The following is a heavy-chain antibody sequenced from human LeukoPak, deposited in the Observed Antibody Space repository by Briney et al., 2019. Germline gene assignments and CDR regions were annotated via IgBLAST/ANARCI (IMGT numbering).Heavy chain of an antibody. J-gene: IGHJ4*02. CDR2: IYYSGNT. V-gene: IGHV4-30-4*08. CDR1: GGSISSGDYY. D-gene: IGHD4-17*01. CDR3: ARDLTHYGDFDY. Sequence: SETLSLTCTVSGGSISSGDYYWSWIRQPPGKGLEWIGYIYYSGNTYYNPSLKSRVTISVDTSKNQFSLKLSSVTAADTAVYYCARDLTHYGDFDYWGQGTLVTVSS.